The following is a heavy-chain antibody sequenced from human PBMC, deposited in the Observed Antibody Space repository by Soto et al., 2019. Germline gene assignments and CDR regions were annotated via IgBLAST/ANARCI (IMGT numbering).Heavy chain of an antibody. J-gene: IGHJ4*02. CDR1: GFTFRADW. CDR3: ARRREGTGRTLDY. D-gene: IGHD1-1*01. V-gene: IGHV3-7*05. Sequence: EVHLVESGGGLVQRGGSLRLSCAASGFTFRADWMSWVRQAPGKGLEWVANIDQDGSGKYYVDSVRGRFTISRDNAHNSLYLQTNSLRDEDTAVYFCARRREGTGRTLDYWGQGTLVTVSS. CDR2: IDQDGSGK.